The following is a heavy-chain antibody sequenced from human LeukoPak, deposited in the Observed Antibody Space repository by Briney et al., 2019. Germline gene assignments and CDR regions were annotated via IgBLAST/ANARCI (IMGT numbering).Heavy chain of an antibody. CDR1: GFTFSNTW. CDR3: AEGLEYCSVGKCLVDY. Sequence: GGSLRLSCAAAGFTFSNTWMSWVREAAGKVLVWVGHIKSKTDGGTTDFAAPVKGRFTISRDDSKNTLYLQMNSLRDEDTAVFYCAEGLEYCSVGKCLVDYWGQGTLVTVSS. D-gene: IGHD2-15*01. V-gene: IGHV3-15*01. J-gene: IGHJ4*02. CDR2: IKSKTDGGTT.